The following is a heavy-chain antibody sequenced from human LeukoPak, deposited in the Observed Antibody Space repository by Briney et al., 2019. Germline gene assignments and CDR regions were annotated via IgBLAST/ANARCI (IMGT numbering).Heavy chain of an antibody. D-gene: IGHD6-19*01. CDR2: INPSGGST. CDR1: GYTFTRYY. CDR3: AREEQYSSGWQNWFDP. V-gene: IGHV1-46*01. Sequence: ASVKVSCKASGYTFTRYYMHWVRQAPGQGLEWTGIINPSGGSTSYAQKFQGRVTMTRDTSTSTVYMELSSLRSEDTAVYYCAREEQYSSGWQNWFDPWGQGTLVTVSS. J-gene: IGHJ5*02.